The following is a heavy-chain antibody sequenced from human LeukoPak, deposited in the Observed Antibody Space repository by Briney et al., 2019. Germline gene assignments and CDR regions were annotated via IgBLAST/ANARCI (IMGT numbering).Heavy chain of an antibody. CDR3: ARLYGDYFDY. Sequence: PGGSLRLSCAASGFSFSIFWMTWVRQAPGKGLEWVANIKPDGSAGYYVDSVKGRFTISRDNAKNTLYLQMNSLRAEDTAVYYCARLYGDYFDYWGQGTLVTVSS. J-gene: IGHJ4*02. CDR1: GFSFSIFW. D-gene: IGHD4-17*01. V-gene: IGHV3-7*01. CDR2: IKPDGSAG.